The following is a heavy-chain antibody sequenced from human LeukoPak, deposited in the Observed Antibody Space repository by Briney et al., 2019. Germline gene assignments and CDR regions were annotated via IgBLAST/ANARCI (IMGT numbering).Heavy chain of an antibody. CDR2: ISSEGSST. J-gene: IGHJ4*02. D-gene: IGHD3-16*01. CDR1: GFTYSIYW. CDR3: ARGENTYIDY. V-gene: IGHV3-74*01. Sequence: PGGSLRLSCAASGFTYSIYWMHWVRQAPGKGLVWVSRISSEGSSTTYADSVKGRFTISRDNAKDMLYLQMNSLRAEDTAVYYCARGENTYIDYWGQGTLVTVSS.